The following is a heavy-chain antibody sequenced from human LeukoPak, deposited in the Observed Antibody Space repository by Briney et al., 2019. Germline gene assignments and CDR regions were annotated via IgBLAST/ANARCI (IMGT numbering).Heavy chain of an antibody. J-gene: IGHJ4*02. CDR1: GFTFSGSA. V-gene: IGHV3-73*01. CDR2: IRSKANSYAT. CDR3: TRYSSGWYYFDY. D-gene: IGHD6-19*01. Sequence: GGSLRLSCAASGFTFSGSAMHWVRQASGKGLEWVGRIRSKANSYATAYAASVKGRFTISRDDSKNTAYLQMNSLETEDTAVYYCTRYSSGWYYFDYWGQGTLVTVSS.